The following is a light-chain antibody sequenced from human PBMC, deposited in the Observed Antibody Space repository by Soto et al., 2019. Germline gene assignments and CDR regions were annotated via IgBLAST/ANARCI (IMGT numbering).Light chain of an antibody. J-gene: IGKJ1*01. CDR3: QQYNSYSWT. V-gene: IGKV1-5*03. CDR2: KVS. Sequence: DIQMTQSPSTLSASVGDRVTITCRASESVNDWLAWYQQKPGKAPNLLIYKVSNLESGVPSRFSGSGSGTEFTLTISSLQPDDFATYYCQQYNSYSWTFGQGNKVEIK. CDR1: ESVNDW.